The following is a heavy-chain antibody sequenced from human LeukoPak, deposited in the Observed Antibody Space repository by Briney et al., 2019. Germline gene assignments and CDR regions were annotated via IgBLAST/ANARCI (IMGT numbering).Heavy chain of an antibody. V-gene: IGHV4-39*01. CDR2: SYYSGST. D-gene: IGHD6-6*01. CDR1: GGSISSSSYY. Sequence: SETLSLTCTVSGGSISSSSYYWGWIRQPPGKGLEWIGSSYYSGSTYYNPSLKSRVTISVDTSKNQFSLKLSSVTAADTAVYYCARRSSSSSDWFDPWGQGTLVTVSS. J-gene: IGHJ5*02. CDR3: ARRSSSSSDWFDP.